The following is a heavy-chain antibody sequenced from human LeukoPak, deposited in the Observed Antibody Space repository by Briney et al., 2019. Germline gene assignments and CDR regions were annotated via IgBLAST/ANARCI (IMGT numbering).Heavy chain of an antibody. CDR2: IYTSGST. D-gene: IGHD2-2*01. V-gene: IGHV4-4*07. CDR1: GGSISSYY. Sequence: SETLSLTCTVSGGSISSYYWSWIWQPAGKGLEWIGRIYTSGSTNYNPSLKSRVTMSVDTSKNQFSLKLSSVTAADTAVYYCARDRGQLLAYNWFDPWGQGTLVTVSS. CDR3: ARDRGQLLAYNWFDP. J-gene: IGHJ5*02.